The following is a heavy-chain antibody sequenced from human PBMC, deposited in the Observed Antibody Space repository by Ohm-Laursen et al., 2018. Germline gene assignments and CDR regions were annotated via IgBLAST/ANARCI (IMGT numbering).Heavy chain of an antibody. D-gene: IGHD1-1*01. V-gene: IGHV1-8*02. Sequence: SVKVSCKASGYTFTTYDITWVRQAAGQGPEWMGWMNPNIGNTGYAQKFRDRVTMTSDTSISTAYMELYGLTSEDTAAYYCARAVRIQLVSDYWGQGTLVTISS. CDR3: ARAVRIQLVSDY. CDR2: MNPNIGNT. J-gene: IGHJ4*02. CDR1: GYTFTTYD.